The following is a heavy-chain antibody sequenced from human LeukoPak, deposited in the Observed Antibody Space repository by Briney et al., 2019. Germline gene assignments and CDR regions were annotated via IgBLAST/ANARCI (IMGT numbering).Heavy chain of an antibody. J-gene: IGHJ4*02. CDR3: AKTSTPIPAAGAMDN. D-gene: IGHD6-13*01. V-gene: IGHV3-23*01. CDR2: ISGGGGGT. Sequence: PGGSLRLSCAVSAITLSGDAMRWVRQAPGQGLEWVSSISGGGGGTYYANSVKGRFTISRDNSKSTLYLQMNRLRAETTAVYYCAKTSTPIPAAGAMDNWGQGTLVTVSS. CDR1: AITLSGDA.